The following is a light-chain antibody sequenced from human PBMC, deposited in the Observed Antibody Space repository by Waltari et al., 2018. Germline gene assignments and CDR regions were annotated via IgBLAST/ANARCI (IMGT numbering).Light chain of an antibody. V-gene: IGLV1-47*01. CDR2: GNN. J-gene: IGLJ2*01. CDR3: AVWDDSLTGQVI. CDR1: RPNLGTYH. Sequence: QSVLTQPPSASGTPGPRVTISCSGRRPNLGTYHLYCYHQLPGTAPKLLIYGNNQRPSGVPDRFAGSKSGTSASLAISGLRSEDEADYYCAVWDDSLTGQVIFGGGTKLTVL.